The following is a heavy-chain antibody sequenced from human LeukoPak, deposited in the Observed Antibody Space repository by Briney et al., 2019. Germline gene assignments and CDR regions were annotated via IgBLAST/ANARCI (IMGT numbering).Heavy chain of an antibody. D-gene: IGHD2-2*01. CDR3: ARDPRWLTPDCTSTSCYENYFDP. CDR2: IYHSGSA. J-gene: IGHJ5*02. Sequence: SETLSLTCGVSGYSISSGYQWAWIRQSPGKGLEWISSIYHSGSAHYNPSLKSRVTISVETSKNQFSLNMYSVTAADTAVYYCARDPRWLTPDCTSTSCYENYFDPWGQGTLVTVSS. V-gene: IGHV4-38-2*02. CDR1: GYSISSGYQ.